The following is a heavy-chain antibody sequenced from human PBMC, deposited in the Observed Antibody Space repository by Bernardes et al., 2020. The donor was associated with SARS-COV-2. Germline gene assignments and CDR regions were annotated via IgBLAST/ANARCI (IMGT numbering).Heavy chain of an antibody. CDR3: ARARCMIFGVVKYYIDV. CDR2: TYYSGCS. J-gene: IGHJ6*03. V-gene: IGHV4-39*07. Sequence: SETLSLTCNVSGGYITNINYYWVWIRQPPGKGLEWIGSTYYSGCSYYNPSLKSPVPISVDTSKNQLSLKMSSVTAADTDVYYCARARCMIFGVVKYYIDVWGKGTTVTVSS. CDR1: GGYITNINYY. D-gene: IGHD3-3*01.